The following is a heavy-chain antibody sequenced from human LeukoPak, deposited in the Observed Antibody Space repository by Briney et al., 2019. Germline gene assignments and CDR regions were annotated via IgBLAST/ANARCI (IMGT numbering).Heavy chain of an antibody. CDR2: IDPSDSYT. V-gene: IGHV5-10-1*01. CDR3: ARHVGVGTEPDY. D-gene: IGHD1-1*01. Sequence: GESLKISCKVSGYTFTSCWISWVRLMPGKGVEWMGKIDPSDSYTNYSPSFQGHVTISTAKSINTAYLQWSSLKTSDTAIYFCARHVGVGTEPDYWGQGTLVTVSS. CDR1: GYTFTSCW. J-gene: IGHJ4*02.